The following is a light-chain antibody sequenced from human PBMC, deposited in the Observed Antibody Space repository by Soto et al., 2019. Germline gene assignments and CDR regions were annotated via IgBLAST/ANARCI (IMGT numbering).Light chain of an antibody. CDR3: LHHGSSLWT. J-gene: IGKJ1*01. Sequence: EIVITQSPATLSVSPGEGATLSCRASQGIGNTLAWYQQKPGQTPRLLIYAASIRATGVPARFSGSGSGTDFTLTINSLQSEDFAVYYCLHHGSSLWTFGQGTKVDIK. CDR2: AAS. CDR1: QGIGNT. V-gene: IGKV3-15*01.